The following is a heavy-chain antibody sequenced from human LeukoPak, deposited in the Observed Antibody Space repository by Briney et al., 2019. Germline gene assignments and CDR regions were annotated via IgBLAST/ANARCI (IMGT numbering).Heavy chain of an antibody. Sequence: SETLSLTCAVYGGSFSGYYWSWIRQPPGKGLEWIGEINHSGSTNYNPSLKSRVTISVDTSKNQFSLKLSSVTAADTSVYYCATRYSYGLRYFDYWGQGTLVTVSS. CDR3: ATRYSYGLRYFDY. CDR1: GGSFSGYY. V-gene: IGHV4-34*01. D-gene: IGHD5-18*01. CDR2: INHSGST. J-gene: IGHJ4*02.